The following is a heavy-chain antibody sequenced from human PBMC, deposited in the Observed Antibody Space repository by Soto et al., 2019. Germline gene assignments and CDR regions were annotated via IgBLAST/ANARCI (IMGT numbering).Heavy chain of an antibody. CDR1: GGSISYYY. CDR2: IYYSGST. Sequence: QVQLQESGPGLAKPSETLSLTCTVSGGSISYYYWSWIRQSPGKGLEWIGYIYYSGSTNYNPSLKSRVTISVATSKNQFSLKLNSVTAADTAVYYCARVSHTANFVGAFDIWGQGTVVTVSS. J-gene: IGHJ3*02. D-gene: IGHD5-18*01. CDR3: ARVSHTANFVGAFDI. V-gene: IGHV4-59*01.